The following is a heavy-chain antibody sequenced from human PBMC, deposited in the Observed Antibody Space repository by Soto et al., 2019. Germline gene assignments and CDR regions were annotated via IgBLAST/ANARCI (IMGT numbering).Heavy chain of an antibody. J-gene: IGHJ3*02. Sequence: SETLSLTCTVSGVSVSSGSYYWRWVGQPPGKGLEWIRYIYYSGSTNDNPSLKSRVTISVDTSKNQFSLKLSSVNAADTAVYYCARVAYYDILPDAFHISGQGTMVT. V-gene: IGHV4-61*01. CDR1: GVSVSSGSYY. CDR2: IYYSGST. CDR3: ARVAYYDILPDAFHI. D-gene: IGHD3-9*01.